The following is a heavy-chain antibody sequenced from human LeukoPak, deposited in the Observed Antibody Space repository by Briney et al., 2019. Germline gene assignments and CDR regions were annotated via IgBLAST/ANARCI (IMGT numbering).Heavy chain of an antibody. CDR1: GFTFSSYA. CDR2: IYSGGST. V-gene: IGHV3-23*03. Sequence: PGGSLRLSCAASGFTFSSYAMSWVRQAPGKGLEWVSVIYSGGSTYYADSVKGRFTISRDNSKNTLYLQMNSLRAEDTAVYYCAKDKGYIGEDAFDIWGQGTMVTVSS. D-gene: IGHD6-13*01. CDR3: AKDKGYIGEDAFDI. J-gene: IGHJ3*02.